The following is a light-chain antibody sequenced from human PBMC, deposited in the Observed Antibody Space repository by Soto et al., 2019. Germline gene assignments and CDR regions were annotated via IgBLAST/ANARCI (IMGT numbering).Light chain of an antibody. V-gene: IGLV2-14*01. CDR1: SSDVGGYNY. J-gene: IGLJ1*01. CDR3: SSYTSSSTLV. CDR2: DVS. Sequence: QPASVSGSPGESITISCTGTSSDVGGYNYVSWYQQHPGKAPKLMIYDVSNRPSGVSNRFSGSKSGNTASLTISGLQAEDEADYYCSSYTSSSTLVFGTGTKVTVL.